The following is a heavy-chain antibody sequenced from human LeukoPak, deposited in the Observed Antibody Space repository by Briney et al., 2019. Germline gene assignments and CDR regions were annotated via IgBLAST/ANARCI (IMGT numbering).Heavy chain of an antibody. J-gene: IGHJ5*02. CDR3: ARGVAATLTPYWFDP. Sequence: PSETLSLTCTVSGGSISSGDYYWSWIRQPPGKGLEWIGYIYYSGSTYYNPSLKSRVTISVDTSKNQFSLKLSSVTAADTAVYYCARGVAATLTPYWFDPWGQGTLVTVSS. V-gene: IGHV4-30-4*01. D-gene: IGHD2-15*01. CDR1: GGSISSGDYY. CDR2: IYYSGST.